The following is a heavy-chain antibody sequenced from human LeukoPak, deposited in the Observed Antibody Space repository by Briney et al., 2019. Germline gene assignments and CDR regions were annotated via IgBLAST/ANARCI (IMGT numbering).Heavy chain of an antibody. J-gene: IGHJ3*01. Sequence: PGGSLRLSCTAYGFTISGDAMHWVRQAPGKGLQWVAHISFDGSYKYYADSVKGRFTISRDNSKNTLYLQMNSLRTDDTALFYCARETLDALDLWGPGTLVTVSS. CDR2: ISFDGSYK. CDR3: ARETLDALDL. V-gene: IGHV3-30*04. CDR1: GFTISGDA.